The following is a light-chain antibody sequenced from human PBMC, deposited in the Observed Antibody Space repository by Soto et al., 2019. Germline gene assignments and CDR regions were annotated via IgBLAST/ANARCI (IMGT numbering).Light chain of an antibody. J-gene: IGKJ5*01. CDR3: QQRSNWPPIT. CDR2: GAS. CDR1: QSVTSRY. V-gene: IGKV3D-20*02. Sequence: EIVLTQSPGTLSLSPGERATLSCRASQSVTSRYLAWYQHKPGQSPRLLIYGASSRATGIPDRFSGSGSGRDFTLTISRLEPEDFAVYFCQQRSNWPPITFGQGTRLEIK.